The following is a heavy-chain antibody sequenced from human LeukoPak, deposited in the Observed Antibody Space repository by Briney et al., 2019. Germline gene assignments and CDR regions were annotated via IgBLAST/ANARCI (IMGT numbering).Heavy chain of an antibody. CDR3: ARDSTGGAVGY. Sequence: SETLSLTCAVYGGSFSGYYWSWIRQPPGKGLEWIGEINHSGGTNYNPSLKSRVTVSADTSKNQFSLKLNSVTAADTAVYYCARDSTGGAVGYWGQGTLVTVSS. J-gene: IGHJ4*02. CDR1: GGSFSGYY. CDR2: INHSGGT. D-gene: IGHD1-14*01. V-gene: IGHV4-34*01.